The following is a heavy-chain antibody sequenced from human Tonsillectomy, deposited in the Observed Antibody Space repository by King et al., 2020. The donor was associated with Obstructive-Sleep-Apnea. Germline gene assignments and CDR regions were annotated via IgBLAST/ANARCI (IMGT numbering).Heavy chain of an antibody. CDR3: VRGASGSSSLVDY. J-gene: IGHJ4*02. CDR1: GFTFSVNY. V-gene: IGHV3-72*01. Sequence: EVQLVESGGGLVQPGGSLRLSCAASGFTFSVNYMDWVRQAPGKGLEWVARTRNKANNYDTHYAASVKGRFTISRDDSRNSLYLQMTSLKTEDTAVYFCVRGASGSSSLVDYWGQGALVTVSS. D-gene: IGHD1-26*01. CDR2: TRNKANNYDT.